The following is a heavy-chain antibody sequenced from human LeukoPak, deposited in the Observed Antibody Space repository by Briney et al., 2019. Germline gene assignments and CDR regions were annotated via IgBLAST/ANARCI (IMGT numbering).Heavy chain of an antibody. Sequence: SETLSLICTVSGGSISSYYWSWIRQPPGEGLEWIGYSNCRGSTDYNPSLKSRVTFSVDTSKHQFSLRLTSVTAADTAVYYCGRRTYYDTLTGYNYWYFDLWGRGTLVTVSS. CDR1: GGSISSYY. CDR2: SNCRGST. J-gene: IGHJ2*01. D-gene: IGHD3-9*01. CDR3: GRRTYYDTLTGYNYWYFDL. V-gene: IGHV4-59*01.